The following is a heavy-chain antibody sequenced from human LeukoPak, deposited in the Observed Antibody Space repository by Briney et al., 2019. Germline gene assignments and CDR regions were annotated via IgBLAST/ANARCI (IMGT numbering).Heavy chain of an antibody. CDR3: AKAPGRGSYHYFDY. J-gene: IGHJ4*02. CDR2: IRYEGRNK. D-gene: IGHD1-26*01. V-gene: IGHV3-30*02. Sequence: GGSLRLSCAASGFTFSNYAMHWVRQAPGKGLEWVAFIRYEGRNKHYADSVKGRFTISRDNSKITLYLQMNSLRAEDTAVYYCAKAPGRGSYHYFDYWGQGTLVTVSS. CDR1: GFTFSNYA.